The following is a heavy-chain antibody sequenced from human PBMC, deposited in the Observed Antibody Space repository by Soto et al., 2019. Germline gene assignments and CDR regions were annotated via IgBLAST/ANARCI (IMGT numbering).Heavy chain of an antibody. V-gene: IGHV4-39*01. Sequence: QLQLQESGPGLVKPSETLSLACSVSGGSISSIGYYWGWIRQPPGKGLEWIGSIYYSGITHYNPSLKSRATISVDTSQNQFSLKLSSVTAADTAVYYCARRAHGYPTNWFDPWGQGTLVIVSS. J-gene: IGHJ5*02. D-gene: IGHD5-18*01. CDR1: GGSISSIGYY. CDR2: IYYSGIT. CDR3: ARRAHGYPTNWFDP.